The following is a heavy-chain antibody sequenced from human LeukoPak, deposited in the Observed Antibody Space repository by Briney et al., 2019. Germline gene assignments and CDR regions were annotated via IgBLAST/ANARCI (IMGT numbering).Heavy chain of an antibody. D-gene: IGHD1-26*01. CDR1: GFTFSSYA. V-gene: IGHV3-23*01. CDR2: ISGSGGST. Sequence: GGSLRLSCAASGFTFSSYATSWVRQAPGKGLEWVSAISGSGGSTYYADSVKGRFTISRDNSKNTLYLQMNSLRAEDTAVYYCAKDAELLERYYYMDVWGKGTTVTISS. CDR3: AKDAELLERYYYMDV. J-gene: IGHJ6*03.